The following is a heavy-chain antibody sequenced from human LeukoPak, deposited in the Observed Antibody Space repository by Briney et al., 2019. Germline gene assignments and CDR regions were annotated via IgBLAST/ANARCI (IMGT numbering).Heavy chain of an antibody. V-gene: IGHV3-66*01. CDR3: ARGRDIAAAVGFFDY. J-gene: IGHJ4*02. CDR1: GFTVSSNY. CDR2: IYSGGRT. D-gene: IGHD6-13*01. Sequence: GGSLRLSCAASGFTVSSNYMTWVRQAPGKGLEWVSVIYSGGRTYYADSVKGRFTISRDNSKNTLYLKMSSLRGEDTAVYYCARGRDIAAAVGFFDYWGQGALVTVSS.